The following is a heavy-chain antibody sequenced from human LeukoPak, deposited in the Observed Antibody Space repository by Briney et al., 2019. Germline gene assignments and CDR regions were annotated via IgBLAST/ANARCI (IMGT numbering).Heavy chain of an antibody. V-gene: IGHV3-7*01. D-gene: IGHD3-16*01. CDR2: IKPDGREK. Sequence: PRGAPRLSCAASGFTFNNFWMNWVRQAPRGGPGWVANIKPDGREKFSVDSVKGRFTISRDNAKNSLYLQMNSLRAEDTAVYYCARGGRRSYGDDAFDMWSQGTMVTVSS. J-gene: IGHJ3*02. CDR3: ARGGRRSYGDDAFDM. CDR1: GFTFNNFW.